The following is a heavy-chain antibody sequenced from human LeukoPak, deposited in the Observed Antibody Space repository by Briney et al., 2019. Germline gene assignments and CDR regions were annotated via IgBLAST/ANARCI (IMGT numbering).Heavy chain of an antibody. J-gene: IGHJ4*02. CDR1: GFTVSNTY. Sequence: GGSLRLSCAASGFTVSNTYMSWVRQAPGEGLQWVSLIYAGGNTFYADSVKGRFTISRDNSKNTMYLQMNSQRAEDTAVYFCARVAWDGYYDDGNWGQGTLVTVSS. D-gene: IGHD4-17*01. V-gene: IGHV3-53*01. CDR2: IYAGGNT. CDR3: ARVAWDGYYDDGN.